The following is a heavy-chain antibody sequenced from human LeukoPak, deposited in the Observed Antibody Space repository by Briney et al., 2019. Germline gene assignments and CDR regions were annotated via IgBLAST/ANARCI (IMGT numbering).Heavy chain of an antibody. J-gene: IGHJ4*02. CDR3: ARGVGAAAGLPPFDY. CDR1: GGSFSGYY. Sequence: PSETLSLTCAVYGGSFSGYYWSWIRQPPGKGLEWIGEIKHSGSTNYNPSLKCRVTLSVDTSKKQFSLKLSSVTAADTAVYYCARGVGAAAGLPPFDYWGQGTLVTVSS. CDR2: IKHSGST. V-gene: IGHV4-34*01. D-gene: IGHD6-13*01.